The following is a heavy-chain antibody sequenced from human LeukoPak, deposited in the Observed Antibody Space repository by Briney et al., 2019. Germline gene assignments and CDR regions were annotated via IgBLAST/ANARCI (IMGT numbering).Heavy chain of an antibody. CDR2: IIPIFGTA. CDR3: AFIQVVVAATHLYNWFDP. V-gene: IGHV1-69*13. J-gene: IGHJ5*02. D-gene: IGHD2-15*01. CDR1: GGTFSSYA. Sequence: SVKVSCKASGGTFSSYAISWVRQAPGQGLEWMGGIIPIFGTANYAQKFQGRVTITADESTSTAYMELSSLRSEDTAVYYCAFIQVVVAATHLYNWFDPWGQGTLVTVSS.